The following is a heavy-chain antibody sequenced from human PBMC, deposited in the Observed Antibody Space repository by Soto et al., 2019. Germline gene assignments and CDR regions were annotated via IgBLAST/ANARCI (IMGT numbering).Heavy chain of an antibody. CDR1: DGSLSPNY. J-gene: IGHJ4*02. CDR2: IYYAGST. CDR3: ARLGAYYHALDS. V-gene: IGHV4-59*08. D-gene: IGHD3-22*01. Sequence: SETLSLTCTVSDGSLSPNYWSWXCQSPGKGLEWIGYIYYAGSTTYNPSLKSRITISLDTSQNEVSLKLSSVTAADTAVYYCARLGAYYHALDSWGRGTLVTVS.